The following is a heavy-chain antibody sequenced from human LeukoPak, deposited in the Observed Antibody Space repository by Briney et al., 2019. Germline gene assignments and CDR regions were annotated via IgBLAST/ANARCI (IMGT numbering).Heavy chain of an antibody. CDR2: ISGSGGST. D-gene: IGHD1-7*01. J-gene: IGHJ6*03. V-gene: IGHV3-23*01. Sequence: GGSLRLSCAASRFTFSSYSMNWVRQAPGKGLEWVSAISGSGGSTYYADSVKGRFTISRDNSKNTLYLQMNSLRADDTAVYYCAKRRGLELTYYYHMDVWGKGTTVTVSS. CDR3: AKRRGLELTYYYHMDV. CDR1: RFTFSSYS.